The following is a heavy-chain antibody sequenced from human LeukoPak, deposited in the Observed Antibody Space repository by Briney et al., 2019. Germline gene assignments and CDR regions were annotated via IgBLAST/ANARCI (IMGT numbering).Heavy chain of an antibody. CDR3: AKHDTSTRTQVDY. J-gene: IGHJ4*02. D-gene: IGHD3-22*01. CDR1: GFTFSSYG. Sequence: PGGSLRLSCAASGFTFSSYGMHWVRQAPGKGLEWVAFIRYDGSNKYYADSVKGRFTISRDNSKNTLYLQMDSLRAEDTAVYYCAKHDTSTRTQVDYWGQGTLVTVSS. V-gene: IGHV3-30*02. CDR2: IRYDGSNK.